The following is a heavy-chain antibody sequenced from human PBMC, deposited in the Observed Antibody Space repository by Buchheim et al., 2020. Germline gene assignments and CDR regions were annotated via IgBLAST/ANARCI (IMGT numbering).Heavy chain of an antibody. CDR1: GGSFSGYY. CDR3: ARAEYSSSSNWFDP. V-gene: IGHV4-34*01. CDR2: INHSGST. J-gene: IGHJ5*02. Sequence: QVQLQQWGAGLLKPSETLSLTCAVYGGSFSGYYWSWIGQPPGKGLEWIGEINHSGSTNYNPSLKSRVTISVDTSKNQFSLKLSSVTAADTAVYYCARAEYSSSSNWFDPWGQGTL. D-gene: IGHD6-6*01.